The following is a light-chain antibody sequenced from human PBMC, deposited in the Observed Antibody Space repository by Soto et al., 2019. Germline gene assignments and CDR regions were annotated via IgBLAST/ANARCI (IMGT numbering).Light chain of an antibody. Sequence: DIQMTQSPSTLAGSVGYRVTITCRASQTISSWFAWYQQKPGKAPKLLIYKASTLKSGVPSRFSGSGSGTEFTLTISSLQPDDFATYYCQHYNSYSEAFGQGTKVDI. V-gene: IGKV1-5*03. CDR3: QHYNSYSEA. J-gene: IGKJ1*01. CDR2: KAS. CDR1: QTISSW.